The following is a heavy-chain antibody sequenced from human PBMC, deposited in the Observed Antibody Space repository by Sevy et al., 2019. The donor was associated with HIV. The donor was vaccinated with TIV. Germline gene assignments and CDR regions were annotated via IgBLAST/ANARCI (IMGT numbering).Heavy chain of an antibody. CDR1: GFTFSSYA. Sequence: GSLRLSCAASGFTFSSYAMSWVRQAPGKGLEWVSAISGSGGSTYYADSVKGRFTISRDNAKNSLYLQMNSLRVDDTALYYCVREGLGGFSYSLDCWGQGTLVTVSS. CDR2: ISGSGGST. CDR3: VREGLGGFSYSLDC. J-gene: IGHJ4*02. V-gene: IGHV3-23*01. D-gene: IGHD5-18*01.